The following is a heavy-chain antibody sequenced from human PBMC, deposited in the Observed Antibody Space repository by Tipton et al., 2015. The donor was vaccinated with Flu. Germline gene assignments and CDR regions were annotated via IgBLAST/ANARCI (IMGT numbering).Heavy chain of an antibody. CDR2: ISYTGRP. CDR3: ARGVLRGDHSYGFDV. CDR1: DGSITGYY. J-gene: IGHJ6*02. V-gene: IGHV4-59*01. Sequence: TLSLTCTVSDGSITGYYWSWIRRPPGKGLEYLGFISYTGRPNYNPSLKSRLAISRDASNHQFSLGLRSVSAADSAVYYCARGVLRGDHSYGFDVWGQGTAVTVSS. D-gene: IGHD3-10*01.